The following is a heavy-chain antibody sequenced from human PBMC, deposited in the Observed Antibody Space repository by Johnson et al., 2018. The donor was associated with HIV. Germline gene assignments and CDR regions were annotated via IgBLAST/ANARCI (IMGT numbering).Heavy chain of an antibody. CDR2: MGWNGLTI. V-gene: IGHV3-9*01. J-gene: IGHJ3*01. CDR1: GFTFNDYA. Sequence: VQLVESGGGLVKPGGSLRLSCAASGFTFNDYAMHWVRHGPGKGRAWVAGMGWNGLTIGVVDPVQGRFTISSDDATNSLYLRMDRLRTEDTAFYYCATLTVSSRAFDLWGQGTLVTVSS. CDR3: ATLTVSSRAFDL. D-gene: IGHD4-17*01.